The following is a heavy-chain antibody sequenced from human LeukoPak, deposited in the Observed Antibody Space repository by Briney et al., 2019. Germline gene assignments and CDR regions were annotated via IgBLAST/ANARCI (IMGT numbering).Heavy chain of an antibody. D-gene: IGHD3-22*01. J-gene: IGHJ3*02. Sequence: SETLSLTCTVSGGALSSYHWSWIRQSPGKGLEWLGHISYRGNTDYNPALKSRVTISVDMFYNQFSLKLSSVTAADTAVYYCAGTYYFDSSGHYFGGNGFDIWGQGTMVTVSS. V-gene: IGHV4-59*12. CDR2: ISYRGNT. CDR3: AGTYYFDSSGHYFGGNGFDI. CDR1: GGALSSYH.